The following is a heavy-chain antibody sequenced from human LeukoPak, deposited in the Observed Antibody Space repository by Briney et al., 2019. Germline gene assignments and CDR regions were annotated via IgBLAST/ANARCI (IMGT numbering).Heavy chain of an antibody. CDR2: INHSGST. CDR3: ARSLGYSSSWYDGFDP. D-gene: IGHD6-13*01. V-gene: IGHV4-34*01. Sequence: PSETLSLTCAVYGGSFSGYYWSWIRQPPGKGLEWIGKINHSGSTNYNPSLKSRVTISVDTSKNQFSLKLSSVTAADTAVYYCARSLGYSSSWYDGFDPWGQGTLVTVSS. CDR1: GGSFSGYY. J-gene: IGHJ5*02.